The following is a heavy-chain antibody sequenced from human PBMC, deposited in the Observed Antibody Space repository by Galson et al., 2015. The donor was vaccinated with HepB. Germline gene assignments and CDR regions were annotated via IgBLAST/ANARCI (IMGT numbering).Heavy chain of an antibody. D-gene: IGHD3-3*01. CDR1: GGSISSGGYY. CDR2: IYYSGST. CDR3: ARHYDFWSGYFSGFDY. V-gene: IGHV4-31*03. Sequence: TLSLTCTVSGGSISSGGYYWSWIRQHPGKGLEWIGYIYYSGSTYYNPSLKSRVTISVDTSKNQFSLKLSSVTAADTAVYYCARHYDFWSGYFSGFDYWGQGTLVTVSS. J-gene: IGHJ4*02.